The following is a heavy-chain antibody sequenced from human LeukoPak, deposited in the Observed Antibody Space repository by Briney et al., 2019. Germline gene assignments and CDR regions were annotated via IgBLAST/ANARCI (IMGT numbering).Heavy chain of an antibody. CDR3: ARDLSGYCSSTSCYNTFDY. V-gene: IGHV1-3*01. CDR1: EYPFTSFA. CDR2: INAGNGKT. D-gene: IGHD2-2*02. J-gene: IGHJ4*02. Sequence: GASVEVSCKASEYPFTSFAMNWLRKVPGQRLEWMRWINAGNGKTKYSQQFQGRVAITRNTSASTAYMELSRLRSEDTAVYYCARDLSGYCSSTSCYNTFDYWGQGTLVTVSS.